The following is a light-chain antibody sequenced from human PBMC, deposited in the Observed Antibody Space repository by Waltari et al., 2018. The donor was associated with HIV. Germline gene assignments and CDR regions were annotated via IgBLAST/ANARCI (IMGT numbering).Light chain of an antibody. CDR2: GAS. CDR3: QHYDRWPWG. Sequence: EVVMTQSPATLYVSPGERATLSCRASQSVSSHLAWYQQRPGQSPRLLIYGASTRATGIPDRFSGSGSGTEFTLTISSLQSEDFALYYCQHYDRWPWGFGQGTKVEIK. J-gene: IGKJ1*01. V-gene: IGKV3-15*01. CDR1: QSVSSH.